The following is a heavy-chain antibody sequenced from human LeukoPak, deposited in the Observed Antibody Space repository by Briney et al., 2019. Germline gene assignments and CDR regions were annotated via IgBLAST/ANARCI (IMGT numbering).Heavy chain of an antibody. CDR3: AKGPLSGTTYYFDY. J-gene: IGHJ4*02. V-gene: IGHV3-30*18. CDR2: ISYDGSNK. D-gene: IGHD3-10*01. CDR1: GFTFSSYG. Sequence: GGSLRLSCAASGFTFSSYGMHWVRQAPGKGLEWVAVISYDGSNKYYADSVKGRFTISRDNSKNTLYLQMNSLRAEDTAVYYCAKGPLSGTTYYFDYWGQGTLVTVSS.